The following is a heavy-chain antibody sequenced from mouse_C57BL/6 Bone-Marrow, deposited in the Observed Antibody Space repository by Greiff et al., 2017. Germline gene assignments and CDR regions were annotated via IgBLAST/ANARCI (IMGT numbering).Heavy chain of an antibody. J-gene: IGHJ3*01. Sequence: QVQLQQSGAELARPGASVKLSCKASGYTFTSSGISWVKQRTGQGLEWIGEIYPRSGNTYYNEKFKGKATLTADKSSSTAYMELRSLTSEDSAVYFCAIYYYGIFAYWGQGTLVTVSA. V-gene: IGHV1-81*01. CDR3: AIYYYGIFAY. D-gene: IGHD1-1*01. CDR1: GYTFTSSG. CDR2: IYPRSGNT.